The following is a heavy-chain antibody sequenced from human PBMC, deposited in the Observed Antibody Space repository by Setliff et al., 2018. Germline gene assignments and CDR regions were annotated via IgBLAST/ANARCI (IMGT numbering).Heavy chain of an antibody. CDR1: GGTFNTYG. J-gene: IGHJ4*02. Sequence: RASVKVSCKASGGTFNTYGLSWVRQAPGQGLEWMGGIIPIIGEPNYAQKFQGRVTITADESTSTAYMELRSLKSEDTAVYYCAREALQRAGLYFFDIWGQGMLVTVS. D-gene: IGHD3-10*01. CDR2: IIPIIGEP. V-gene: IGHV1-69*13. CDR3: AREALQRAGLYFFDI.